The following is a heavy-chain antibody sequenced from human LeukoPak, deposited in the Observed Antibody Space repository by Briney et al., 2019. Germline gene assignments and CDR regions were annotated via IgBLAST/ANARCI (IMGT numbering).Heavy chain of an antibody. D-gene: IGHD1-26*01. V-gene: IGHV1-2*02. J-gene: IGHJ4*02. Sequence: GASVKVSCKASGYTFTGYYMHWVRQAPGQGLEWMGGIIPIFGTANYAQKFQGRVTMTRDTSISTAYMELSRLRSDDTAVYYCARDRVGATCFDYWGQGTLVTVSS. CDR1: GYTFTGYY. CDR2: IIPIFGTA. CDR3: ARDRVGATCFDY.